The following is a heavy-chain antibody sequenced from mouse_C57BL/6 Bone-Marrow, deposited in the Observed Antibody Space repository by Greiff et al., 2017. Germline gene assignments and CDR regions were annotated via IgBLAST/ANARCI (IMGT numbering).Heavy chain of an antibody. V-gene: IGHV1-72*01. CDR1: GYTFTSYW. Sequence: VQLQQPGAELVKPGASVKLSCKASGYTFTSYWMHWVKQRPGRGLEWMGRFDPNSGGTKYNEKFKSKATLTVDKHSSTAYMQLSSLTSEDSAVYYCAREYYGSRLFAYWGQGTLVTVSA. CDR2: FDPNSGGT. D-gene: IGHD1-1*01. J-gene: IGHJ3*01. CDR3: AREYYGSRLFAY.